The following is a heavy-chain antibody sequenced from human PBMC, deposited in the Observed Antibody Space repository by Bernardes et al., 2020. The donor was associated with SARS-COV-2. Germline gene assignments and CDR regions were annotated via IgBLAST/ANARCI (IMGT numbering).Heavy chain of an antibody. D-gene: IGHD1-1*01. V-gene: IGHV3-33*01. CDR3: ARGNWHSDH. CDR2: ICYDGSNE. Sequence: GGSLRLSCAASGFTFSSYGMHWVRQVPGKGLEWLSVICYDGSNEYYADSVEGRFTISRENYKNTLYLQMNNVRPEDTGIYYCARGNWHSDHWGQGTLVTVSS. CDR1: GFTFSSYG. J-gene: IGHJ4*02.